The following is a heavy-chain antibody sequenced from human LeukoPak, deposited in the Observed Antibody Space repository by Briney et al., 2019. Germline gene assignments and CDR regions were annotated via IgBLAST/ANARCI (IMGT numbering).Heavy chain of an antibody. CDR3: VAEERDFDC. CDR1: GFTFSSYS. D-gene: IGHD1-26*01. Sequence: PGGSLRLSCAASGFTFSSYSMNWVRQAPGKGLVWVAGIHSGGSIIYYADSVKGRFTISRDNAKNTLYLQMNSLRVEDTAVYYCVAEERDFDCWGQGVLVTVSS. J-gene: IGHJ4*02. CDR2: IHSGGSII. V-gene: IGHV3-74*01.